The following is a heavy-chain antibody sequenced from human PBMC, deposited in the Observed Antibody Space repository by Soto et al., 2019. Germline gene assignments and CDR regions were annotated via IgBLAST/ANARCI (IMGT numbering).Heavy chain of an antibody. CDR2: IYYSGST. V-gene: IGHV4-61*01. CDR1: GGSVSSGSYY. D-gene: IGHD3-10*02. J-gene: IGHJ3*02. CDR3: ARDPRALVDYVPVNAFDI. Sequence: QVQLQESGPGLVKPSETLSLTCTVSGGSVSSGSYYWSWIRHPPGKGLEWIGYIYYSGSTNYNPSLKSRVTLSVDTSKNQFSLKLSSVTAADTAVYYCARDPRALVDYVPVNAFDIWGQGTMVTVSS.